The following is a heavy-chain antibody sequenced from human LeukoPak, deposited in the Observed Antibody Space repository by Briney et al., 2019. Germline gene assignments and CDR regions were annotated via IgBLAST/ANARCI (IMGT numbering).Heavy chain of an antibody. V-gene: IGHV3-23*01. J-gene: IGHJ4*02. Sequence: SCKASGGTFSSYAMSRVRQAPGKGLEWVSAISGSGGSTYYADSVKGRFTISRDNSKNTLYLQMNSLRAEDTAVYHCAKVLRFLEWLGGDYWGQGTLVTVSS. CDR3: AKVLRFLEWLGGDY. CDR1: GGTFSSYA. CDR2: ISGSGGST. D-gene: IGHD3-3*01.